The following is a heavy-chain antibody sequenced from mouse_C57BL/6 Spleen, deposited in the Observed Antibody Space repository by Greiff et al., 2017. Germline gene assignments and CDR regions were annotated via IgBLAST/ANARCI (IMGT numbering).Heavy chain of an antibody. Sequence: DVHLVESGGGLVQPKGSLKLSCAASGFTFNTYAMHWVRQAPGKGLEWVARIRSKSSNYATYYADSVKDRFTISRDDSQSMLYLQMNNLKTEDTAMYYCVREGYDGYYHYFDYWGQGTTLTVSS. CDR1: GFTFNTYA. D-gene: IGHD2-3*01. J-gene: IGHJ2*01. CDR3: VREGYDGYYHYFDY. V-gene: IGHV10-3*01. CDR2: IRSKSSNYAT.